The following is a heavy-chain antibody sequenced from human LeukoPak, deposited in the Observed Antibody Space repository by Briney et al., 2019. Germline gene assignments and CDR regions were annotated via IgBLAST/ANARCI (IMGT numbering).Heavy chain of an antibody. J-gene: IGHJ4*02. CDR3: ASFLYYYDSSGYYYNY. V-gene: IGHV1-18*01. D-gene: IGHD3-22*01. CDR2: ISAYNGNT. Sequence: RASVKVSCKASGYTFTSYGISWVRQAPGQGLAWMGWISAYNGNTNYAQKLQGRVTMTTDTSTSTAYMELRSLRSDDTAVYYCASFLYYYDSSGYYYNYWGQGTLVTVSS. CDR1: GYTFTSYG.